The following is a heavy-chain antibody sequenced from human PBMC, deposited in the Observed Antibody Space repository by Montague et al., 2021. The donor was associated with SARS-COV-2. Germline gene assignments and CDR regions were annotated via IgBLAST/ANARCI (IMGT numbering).Heavy chain of an antibody. Sequence: SLRLSCAASGFIVSDTYMIWVRQAPGKGLEWVSTITSDSLRIYYAESVKGRFTISRDNGRDSLYLQMDSLRTEDTAVYYCGRNFNLWGIGTLVTVSS. D-gene: IGHD5-24*01. CDR1: GFIVSDTY. CDR3: GRNFNL. CDR2: ITSDSLRI. V-gene: IGHV3-21*06. J-gene: IGHJ3*01.